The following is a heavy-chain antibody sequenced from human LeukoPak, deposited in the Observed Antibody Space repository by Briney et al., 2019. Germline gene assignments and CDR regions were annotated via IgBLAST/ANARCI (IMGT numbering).Heavy chain of an antibody. V-gene: IGHV1-24*01. CDR3: ATVVVALHNNFDY. J-gene: IGHJ4*02. D-gene: IGHD2-15*01. CDR1: GYTLTELS. CDR2: FDPEDGET. Sequence: ASVNVSCKVSGYTLTELSMHWVRQAPGKGLEWMGGFDPEDGETIYAQKFQGRVTMHEDTSTDTAYMELSSLTSEDPAVYYCATVVVALHNNFDYWGQGTLVTVSS.